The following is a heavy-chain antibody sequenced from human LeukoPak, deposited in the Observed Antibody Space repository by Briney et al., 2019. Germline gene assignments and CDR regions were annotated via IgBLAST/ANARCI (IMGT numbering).Heavy chain of an antibody. D-gene: IGHD3-16*01. CDR2: ISSSVSTK. V-gene: IGHV3-48*03. CDR3: ARGRGRGSYFDY. Sequence: GGSLRLSCAASGFTFSTYEMNWVRQAPGKGLEWIAYISSSVSTKYYADSVKGRFTISRDNAKNSLYPLMSSLRAEDTAVYYCARGRGRGSYFDYWGQGTLVTVSS. CDR1: GFTFSTYE. J-gene: IGHJ4*02.